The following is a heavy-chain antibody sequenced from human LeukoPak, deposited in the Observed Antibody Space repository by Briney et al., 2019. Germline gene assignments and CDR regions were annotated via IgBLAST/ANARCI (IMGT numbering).Heavy chain of an antibody. CDR1: GFTFSSYA. Sequence: GGSLRLSCAASGFTFSSYAMSWVRQAPRKGLEWVSVVSGSGSSTDYADSVKGRFTISRDNSKNTLYLQMSSLSAEDTAVYYCAKMNLLTGYYTPNFDFWGQGTLVTVSS. CDR2: VSGSGSST. V-gene: IGHV3-23*01. CDR3: AKMNLLTGYYTPNFDF. D-gene: IGHD3-9*01. J-gene: IGHJ4*02.